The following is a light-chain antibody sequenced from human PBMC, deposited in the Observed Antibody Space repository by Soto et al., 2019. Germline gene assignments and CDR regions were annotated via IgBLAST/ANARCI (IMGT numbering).Light chain of an antibody. CDR1: QSISSW. J-gene: IGKJ2*01. CDR2: KAS. Sequence: DIQMTQSPSTLSASVGDRVTNTCRASQSISSWLAWYQQKPGKAPKLLIYKASSLESGVPSRFSGSGSGTEFTLTISSLQPDDFATYYCQQYNSLDTFGQGTKLEIK. CDR3: QQYNSLDT. V-gene: IGKV1-5*03.